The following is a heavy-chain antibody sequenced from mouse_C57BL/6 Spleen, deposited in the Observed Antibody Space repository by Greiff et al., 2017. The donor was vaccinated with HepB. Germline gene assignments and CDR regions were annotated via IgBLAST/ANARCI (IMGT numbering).Heavy chain of an antibody. CDR3: ARGIYGGKYAMDY. D-gene: IGHD1-1*01. Sequence: QVQLQQSGPELVKPGASVKLSCKASGYTFTSYDINWVKQRPGQGLEWIGWIYPRDGSKKYNEKFKGKATLTVDTSSSTAYMELHSLTSEDSAVYFCARGIYGGKYAMDYWGQGTSVTVSS. CDR2: IYPRDGSK. J-gene: IGHJ4*01. V-gene: IGHV1-85*01. CDR1: GYTFTSYD.